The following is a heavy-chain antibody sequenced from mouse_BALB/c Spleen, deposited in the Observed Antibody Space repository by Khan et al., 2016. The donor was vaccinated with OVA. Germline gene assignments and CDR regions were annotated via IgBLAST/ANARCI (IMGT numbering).Heavy chain of an antibody. J-gene: IGHJ2*01. CDR3: ARVYGGDFDY. Sequence: EVQLVESGPGLVKPSPSLSLTCTVTGYSITSDYAWNWIRQFPGNKLEWMGFISYSGNTNYNPSLKSQISITRDTSKNQFFLQLNSVTTEDTATYYCARVYGGDFDYWGQGTTLTVSS. CDR2: ISYSGNT. V-gene: IGHV3-2*02. CDR1: GYSITSDYA. D-gene: IGHD1-1*01.